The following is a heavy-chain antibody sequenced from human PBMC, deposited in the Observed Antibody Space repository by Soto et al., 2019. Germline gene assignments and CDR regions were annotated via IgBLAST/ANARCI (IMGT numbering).Heavy chain of an antibody. V-gene: IGHV4-59*08. Sequence: QVQLQESGPGLVKPSETLSLTCTVSGGSISSYYWSWIRQPPGKGLEWIGYIYYSGSTNYNPSLKSRVTISVATSKNPFSLKPSSVTAADTALYYCARRYGSCFDYWGQGTLVTVSS. CDR1: GGSISSYY. J-gene: IGHJ4*02. D-gene: IGHD5-18*01. CDR3: ARRYGSCFDY. CDR2: IYYSGST.